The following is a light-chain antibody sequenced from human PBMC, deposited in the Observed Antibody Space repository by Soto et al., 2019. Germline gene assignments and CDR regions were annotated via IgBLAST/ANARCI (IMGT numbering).Light chain of an antibody. J-gene: IGKJ4*01. Sequence: DIQMTQSPSTLSASVGDRVTITCRASHSVTSWLAWYQQKPGEASKLLVYKASTLQTGVPSRFSGSRSGTEFPLTINSLQPADFATYYCHQYYSYSSFGGGTRVEIK. V-gene: IGKV1-5*03. CDR1: HSVTSW. CDR3: HQYYSYSS. CDR2: KAS.